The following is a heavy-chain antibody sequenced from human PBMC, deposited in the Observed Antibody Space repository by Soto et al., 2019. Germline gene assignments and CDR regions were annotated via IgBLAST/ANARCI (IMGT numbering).Heavy chain of an antibody. CDR1: GYRFTSCG. CDR2: ISGYDGNT. Sequence: GASVKVSCKASGYRFTSCGISWVCQAPGQGLEWVGWISGYDGNTDYAHKFRGRVTMTTDTSTNTAYMDLRSLRSDDTAVYYCARGREYSRTFDPWGQGTLVTVSS. V-gene: IGHV1-18*01. D-gene: IGHD6-6*01. J-gene: IGHJ5*02. CDR3: ARGREYSRTFDP.